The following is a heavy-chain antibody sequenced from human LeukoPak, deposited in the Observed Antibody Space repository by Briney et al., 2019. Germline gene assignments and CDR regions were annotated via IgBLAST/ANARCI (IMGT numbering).Heavy chain of an antibody. Sequence: GGSLRLSCAASGFTFSSYSMNWVRQAPGRGLEWVSSISTSSSYIHYADSVKGRFTISRDNAKNSLYLQMNSLRAEDTAVYYCARDEGRGYYYDSSGYSDFDYWGQGTLVTVSS. D-gene: IGHD3-22*01. J-gene: IGHJ4*02. CDR1: GFTFSSYS. CDR3: ARDEGRGYYYDSSGYSDFDY. CDR2: ISTSSSYI. V-gene: IGHV3-21*01.